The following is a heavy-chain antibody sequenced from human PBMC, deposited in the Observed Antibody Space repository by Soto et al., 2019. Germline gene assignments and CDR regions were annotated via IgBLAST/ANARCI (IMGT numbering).Heavy chain of an antibody. V-gene: IGHV1-69*13. Sequence: GASVKVSCKASGGTFSSYAISWVRQAPGQGLEWMGGIIPIFGTANYAQKFQGRVTITADESTSTAYMELSSLRSEDTAVYYCARFSCTNGVCGCDYYYSGMDVWGQGTTVTVSS. D-gene: IGHD2-8*01. CDR3: ARFSCTNGVCGCDYYYSGMDV. J-gene: IGHJ6*02. CDR1: GGTFSSYA. CDR2: IIPIFGTA.